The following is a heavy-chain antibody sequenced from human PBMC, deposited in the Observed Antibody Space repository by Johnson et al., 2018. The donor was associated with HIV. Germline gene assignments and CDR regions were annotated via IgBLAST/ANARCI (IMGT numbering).Heavy chain of an antibody. Sequence: QVQLVESGGGVVQPGGSLRLSCAASGFTFSSYGMHWVRQAPVKGLEWVAFIRYDGSNKYYADSVKGRFTISRDNSKNTLYLQMNSLRAEDTAVYYCAKAGYRSGWERVLYSNDASDIWGQGTMVTVSS. V-gene: IGHV3-30*02. CDR2: IRYDGSNK. J-gene: IGHJ3*02. D-gene: IGHD6-19*01. CDR1: GFTFSSYG. CDR3: AKAGYRSGWERVLYSNDASDI.